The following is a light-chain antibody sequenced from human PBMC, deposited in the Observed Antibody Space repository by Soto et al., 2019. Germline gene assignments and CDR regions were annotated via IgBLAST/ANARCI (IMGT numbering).Light chain of an antibody. CDR1: QDISIY. J-gene: IGKJ2*01. CDR2: DAS. Sequence: DIQMTQSPSSLSASVGDRVTITCQASQDISIYLNWYQQKPGKAPKLLIYDASNLETGVPSRFSGSGSGTDFTFTISSLQPEDIATYYCQQYDNRMYTFGQGTKLEIK. CDR3: QQYDNRMYT. V-gene: IGKV1-33*01.